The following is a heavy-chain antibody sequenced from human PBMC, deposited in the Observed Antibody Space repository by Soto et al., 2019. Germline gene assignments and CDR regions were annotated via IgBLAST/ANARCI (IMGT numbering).Heavy chain of an antibody. J-gene: IGHJ4*02. D-gene: IGHD6-19*01. Sequence: PGGSLRLSCAASGFTFSSYAMHWVRQAPGKGLEWVAVVSYDGSDKYYADSVKGRFTISKDNSKNTLYLEMNSLRAEDTAVYYCAKDHIAVAGIYWGIGHWGQGTLVTVSS. V-gene: IGHV3-30*18. CDR3: AKDHIAVAGIYWGIGH. CDR1: GFTFSSYA. CDR2: VSYDGSDK.